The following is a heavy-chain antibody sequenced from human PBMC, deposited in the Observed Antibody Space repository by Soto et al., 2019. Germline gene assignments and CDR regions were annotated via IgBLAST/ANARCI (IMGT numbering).Heavy chain of an antibody. V-gene: IGHV4-30-4*01. D-gene: IGHD6-6*01. Sequence: SQTLSLTCTVSGGSISSGDYYWSWIRQPPGKGLEWIGYIYYSGSTYYNPSLKSRVTISVDTSKNQFSLKLSSVTAADTAVYYCARGDSSSSSYYYGMDVWGQGTTVTVSS. CDR1: GGSISSGDYY. CDR2: IYYSGST. J-gene: IGHJ6*02. CDR3: ARGDSSSSSYYYGMDV.